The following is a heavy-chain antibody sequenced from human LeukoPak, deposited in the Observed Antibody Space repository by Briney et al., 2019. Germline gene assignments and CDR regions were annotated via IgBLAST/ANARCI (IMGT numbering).Heavy chain of an antibody. V-gene: IGHV1-2*02. D-gene: IGHD4-17*01. CDR1: RFTLTDYY. Sequence: ASVKVSCKSSRFTLTDYYIQWVRQAPGQGLEWMGWINPKSGDTNYAQKFQGSVSMTRDTSISAVYLDLSSLISGDTAVYYCANIGDHMYFGPWGQGTLVTVSS. CDR3: ANIGDHMYFGP. CDR2: INPKSGDT. J-gene: IGHJ5*02.